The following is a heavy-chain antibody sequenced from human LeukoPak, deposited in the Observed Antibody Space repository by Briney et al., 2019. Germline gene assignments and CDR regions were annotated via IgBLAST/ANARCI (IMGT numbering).Heavy chain of an antibody. J-gene: IGHJ4*02. D-gene: IGHD6-13*01. CDR3: ASSGYSSPNFDY. CDR1: GGSFSGYY. CDR2: INHSGST. V-gene: IGHV4-34*01. Sequence: SETLSLTCAVYGGSFSGYYWSWIRQPPGKGLEWIGEINHSGSTNYNPSLKSRVTISVDTSKNQSSLKLSSVTAADTAVYYCASSGYSSPNFDYWGQGTLVTVSS.